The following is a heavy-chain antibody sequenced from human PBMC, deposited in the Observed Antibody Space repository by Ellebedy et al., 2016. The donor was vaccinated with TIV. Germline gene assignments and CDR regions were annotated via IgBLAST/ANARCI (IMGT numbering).Heavy chain of an antibody. J-gene: IGHJ4*02. CDR2: INSLGADI. CDR1: GFTFSRYS. V-gene: IGHV3-21*01. Sequence: GGSLRLSCAASGFTFSRYSMNWVRRAPGKGPEWVASINSLGADIYYADSMKGRFTISRDNAKNSLYLHLNSLRDEDTAVYYCARWDGDLNFDYWGQGTLVTVSS. D-gene: IGHD4-17*01. CDR3: ARWDGDLNFDY.